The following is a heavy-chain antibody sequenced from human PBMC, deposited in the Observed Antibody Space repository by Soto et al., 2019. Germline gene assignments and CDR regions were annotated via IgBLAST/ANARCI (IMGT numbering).Heavy chain of an antibody. CDR3: ARVVGGRYYYYYYYMDV. D-gene: IGHD2-15*01. CDR2: IYYSGST. CDR1: GGSISSYY. V-gene: IGHV4-59*01. Sequence: SETLSLTCTVSGGSISSYYWSWIRQPPGKGLEWIGYIYYSGSTNYNPSLKSRVTISVDTSKNQFSLKLSSVTAADTAVYYCARVVGGRYYYYYYYMDVWGKGTTVTVSS. J-gene: IGHJ6*03.